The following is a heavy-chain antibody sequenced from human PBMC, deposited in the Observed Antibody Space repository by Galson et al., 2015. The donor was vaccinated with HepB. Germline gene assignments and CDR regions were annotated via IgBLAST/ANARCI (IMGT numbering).Heavy chain of an antibody. D-gene: IGHD4-17*01. J-gene: IGHJ4*02. V-gene: IGHV3-30*18. Sequence: SLRLSCAASGFTFSSYGMHWVRQAPGKGLEWVALISSDGSEENYADPVKGRFTISRDNSMDTLYLQMANVRAEDTAVYYCAKDPPTDYGDLFDYWGQGTLVTASS. CDR3: AKDPPTDYGDLFDY. CDR1: GFTFSSYG. CDR2: ISSDGSEE.